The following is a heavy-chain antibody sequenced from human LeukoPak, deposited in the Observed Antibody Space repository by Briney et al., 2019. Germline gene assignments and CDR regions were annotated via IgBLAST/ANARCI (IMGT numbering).Heavy chain of an antibody. J-gene: IGHJ4*02. CDR1: GFMLSDYY. CDR2: ISGSGGST. CDR3: AKDQEQQLIPEDFDY. V-gene: IGHV3-23*01. D-gene: IGHD6-13*01. Sequence: GGSLRLSCAASGFMLSDYYMSWIRQAPGKGLEWVSAISGSGGSTYYADSVKGRFTISRDNSKNTLYLQMNSLRAEDTAVYYCAKDQEQQLIPEDFDYWGQGTLVTVSS.